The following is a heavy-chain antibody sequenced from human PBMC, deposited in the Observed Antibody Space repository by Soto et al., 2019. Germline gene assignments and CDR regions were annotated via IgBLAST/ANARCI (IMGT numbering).Heavy chain of an antibody. Sequence: ASVKVSCKASAYIFTGYYRHRVRQPPAQGLEWLGWILPNSHYTNYTQNFKGWVTMTRETSISTAYMELSRLRSDDNAVYYWATSRISIAVAGETEYYLDYWG. D-gene: IGHD6-19*01. CDR1: AYIFTGYY. J-gene: IGHJ4*01. V-gene: IGHV1-2*04. CDR3: ATSRISIAVAGETEYYLDY. CDR2: ILPNSHYT.